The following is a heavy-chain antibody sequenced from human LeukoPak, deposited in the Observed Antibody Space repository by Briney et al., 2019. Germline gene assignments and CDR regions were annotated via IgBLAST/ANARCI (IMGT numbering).Heavy chain of an antibody. D-gene: IGHD6-19*01. CDR1: GFTFSSYS. Sequence: GGSLRLSCAASGFTFSSYSMNWVRQAPGKGLEWVVVISYDGSNKYYADSVKGRFTISRDNSKNTLYLQMNSLRAEDTAVYYCARVFREQWLVSPRFDPWGQGTLVTVSS. V-gene: IGHV3-30*03. J-gene: IGHJ5*02. CDR3: ARVFREQWLVSPRFDP. CDR2: ISYDGSNK.